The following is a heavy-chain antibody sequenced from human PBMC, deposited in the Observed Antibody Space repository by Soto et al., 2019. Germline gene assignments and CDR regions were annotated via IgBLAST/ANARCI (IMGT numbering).Heavy chain of an antibody. J-gene: IGHJ3*01. V-gene: IGHV3-23*01. CDR3: AKSQSGSFFAAFDL. D-gene: IGHD1-26*01. CDR2: IFGSGITT. Sequence: PVGSLRLSCAASGFNFCSDVLNWVRQTPGKGLEWVASIFGSGITTYYADAVKGRFTISRDNSKNTLHLQLNSLRAEDTALYYCAKSQSGSFFAAFDLWGQGSLVTVSS. CDR1: GFNFCSDV.